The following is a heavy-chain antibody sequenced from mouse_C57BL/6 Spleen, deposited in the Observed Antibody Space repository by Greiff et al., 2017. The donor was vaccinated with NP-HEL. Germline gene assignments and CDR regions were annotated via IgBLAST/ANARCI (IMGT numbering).Heavy chain of an antibody. CDR2: INPNNGGT. V-gene: IGHV1-18*01. D-gene: IGHD2-2*01. CDR1: GYTFTDYN. Sequence: VQLQQSGPELVKPGASVKIPCKASGYTFTDYNMDWVKQSHGKSLEWIGDINPNNGGTNYNQKFKGKATLTVDKSSSTAYMELRSLTSEDTAVYYCARSLVTTDYYAMDYWGQGTSVTVSS. CDR3: ARSLVTTDYYAMDY. J-gene: IGHJ4*01.